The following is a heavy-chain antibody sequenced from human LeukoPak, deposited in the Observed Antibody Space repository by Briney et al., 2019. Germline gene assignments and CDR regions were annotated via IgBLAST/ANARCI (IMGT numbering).Heavy chain of an antibody. CDR3: AREDDSSGYYLDY. J-gene: IGHJ4*02. Sequence: PSETLSLTCTVSGGSISSSSYYWGWIRQPPGKGLEWIGSIYYSGSTYYNPSLKSRVTISVDTSKNQFSLKLSSVTAADTAVYYCAREDDSSGYYLDYWGQGTLVTVSS. V-gene: IGHV4-39*02. CDR1: GGSISSSSYY. CDR2: IYYSGST. D-gene: IGHD3-22*01.